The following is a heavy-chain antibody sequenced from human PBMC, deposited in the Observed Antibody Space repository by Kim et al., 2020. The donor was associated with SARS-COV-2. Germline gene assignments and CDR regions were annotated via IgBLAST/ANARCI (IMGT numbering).Heavy chain of an antibody. Sequence: ASVKVSCKAAGDTFTGYYMHWVRQAPGQGLEWMGRINPNSGGTNYAQKFQGRVTITRDTSVSTAYMELSRLRSDDTAVYYCARESGVLEWLVDVYYYGMDVWGQGTTVTVSS. CDR3: ARESGVLEWLVDVYYYGMDV. J-gene: IGHJ6*02. V-gene: IGHV1-2*06. D-gene: IGHD3-3*01. CDR2: INPNSGGT. CDR1: GDTFTGYY.